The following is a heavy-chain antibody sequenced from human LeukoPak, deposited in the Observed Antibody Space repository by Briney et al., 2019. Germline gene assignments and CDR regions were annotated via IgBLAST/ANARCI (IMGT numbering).Heavy chain of an antibody. D-gene: IGHD6-6*01. Sequence: GGSLRLSCAASGFTFSNAWMSWVRQAPGKGLEWVGRIKSKTDGGTTDYAAPVKGRFTISRDDSKNTLYLQMNSLKTEDTAVYYCTTSPPSSIAARPAFYFDYWGQGTLVTVSS. CDR1: GFTFSNAW. CDR2: IKSKTDGGTT. CDR3: TTSPPSSIAARPAFYFDY. J-gene: IGHJ4*02. V-gene: IGHV3-15*01.